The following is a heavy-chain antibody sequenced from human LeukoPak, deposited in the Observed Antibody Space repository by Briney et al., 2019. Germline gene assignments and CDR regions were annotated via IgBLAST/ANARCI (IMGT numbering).Heavy chain of an antibody. D-gene: IGHD3-22*01. J-gene: IGHJ4*02. V-gene: IGHV4-30-4*01. CDR2: IYYSGST. CDR1: GGSISSGDYY. CDR3: AAAPYYYDSSGYDY. Sequence: SETLSLTCTVSGGSISSGDYYWSWIRQPPGKGLEWIGYIYYSGSTYYDPSLKSRVTISVDTSKNQFSLKLSSVTAADTAVYYCAAAPYYYDSSGYDYWGQGTLVTVSS.